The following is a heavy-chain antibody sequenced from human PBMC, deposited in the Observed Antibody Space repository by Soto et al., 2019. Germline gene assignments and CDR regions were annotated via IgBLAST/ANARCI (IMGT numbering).Heavy chain of an antibody. CDR3: ARSAGGSYPQYDY. CDR2: ISYDGRDK. V-gene: IGHV3-30*03. D-gene: IGHD1-26*01. Sequence: GSLRLSCAASGFTVSSNYMSWVRQAPGTGLEWVAVISYDGRDKYYPDSVKGRFTISRDNSKNTLYLQMNSLRAEDTAVYYCARSAGGSYPQYDYWGQGTLVTVSS. CDR1: GFTVSSNY. J-gene: IGHJ4*02.